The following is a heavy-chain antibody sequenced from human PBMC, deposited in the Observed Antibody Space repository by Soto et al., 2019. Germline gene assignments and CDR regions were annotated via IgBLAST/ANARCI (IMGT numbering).Heavy chain of an antibody. V-gene: IGHV4-59*01. CDR3: ARDDRVVPAAD. D-gene: IGHD2-2*01. J-gene: IGHJ4*02. Sequence: PSETLSLTCTVSGGSISSYYWSWIRQPPGKGLEWIGYIYYSGSTNYNPSLKSRVTISVDTSKNQFSLKLSSVTAADTAVYYCARDDRVVPAADWGQGTLVTVSS. CDR1: GGSISSYY. CDR2: IYYSGST.